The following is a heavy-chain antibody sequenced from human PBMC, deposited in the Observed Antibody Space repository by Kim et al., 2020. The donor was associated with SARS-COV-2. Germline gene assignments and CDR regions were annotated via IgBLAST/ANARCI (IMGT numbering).Heavy chain of an antibody. V-gene: IGHV1-3*01. D-gene: IGHD3-10*01. J-gene: IGHJ4*02. CDR2: INAGNGNT. Sequence: ASVKVSCKASGYTFTSYAMHWVRQAPGQRLEWMGWINAGNGNTKYSQKFQGRVTITRDTSASTAYMELSSLRSEDTAVYYCARVAWFWEELVDYWGQGTLVTVSS. CDR3: ARVAWFWEELVDY. CDR1: GYTFTSYA.